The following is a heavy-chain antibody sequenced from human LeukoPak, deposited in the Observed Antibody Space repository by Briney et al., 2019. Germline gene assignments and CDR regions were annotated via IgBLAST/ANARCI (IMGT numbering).Heavy chain of an antibody. V-gene: IGHV3-7*03. CDR2: IKQDGSDK. CDR1: GFTFSSYW. J-gene: IGHJ5*02. Sequence: PGGSLRLSCAASGFTFSSYWMSWVRQAPGKGLEWVANIKQDGSDKYYVDSVRGRFTISRDNAKTSLYLQMNSLRAEDTAVYYCARGIYYYVSWGQGTLVTVSS. D-gene: IGHD3-16*01. CDR3: ARGIYYYVS.